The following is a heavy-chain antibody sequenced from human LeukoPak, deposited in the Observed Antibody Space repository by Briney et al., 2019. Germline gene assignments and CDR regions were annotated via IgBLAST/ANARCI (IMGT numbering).Heavy chain of an antibody. CDR2: VNPDSGDT. V-gene: IGHV1-2*02. Sequence: GASVKVSCKASGYTFSYNYMHWVRQAPGQGLEWMGWVNPDSGDTKYEQKFQGRVTMTRDTSINIAYMELSGLRSDDTAVYYCASPSLASGKYYEYWGQGTLVTVSS. D-gene: IGHD3-10*01. J-gene: IGHJ4*02. CDR1: GYTFSYNY. CDR3: ASPSLASGKYYEY.